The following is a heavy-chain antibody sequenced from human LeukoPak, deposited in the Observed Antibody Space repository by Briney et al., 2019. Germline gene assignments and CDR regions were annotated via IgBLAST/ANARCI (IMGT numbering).Heavy chain of an antibody. V-gene: IGHV4-39*07. CDR1: GGSISSSSYY. J-gene: IGHJ3*02. Sequence: PSETLSLTCTVSGGSISSSSYYWGWIRQPPGKGLEWIGSIYYSGSTYYNPSLKSRVTISVDTSKNQFSLKLSSVTAADTAVYYCARARYYYDSSGYYLDAFDIWGQGTMVTVSS. D-gene: IGHD3-22*01. CDR3: ARARYYYDSSGYYLDAFDI. CDR2: IYYSGST.